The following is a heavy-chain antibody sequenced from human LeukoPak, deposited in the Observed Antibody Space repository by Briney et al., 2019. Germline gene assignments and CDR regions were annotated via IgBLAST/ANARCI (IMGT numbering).Heavy chain of an antibody. CDR2: INSDGSRT. CDR3: AKDQVSGEGWYGDY. CDR1: GLTLSSYW. Sequence: GGSLRLSCAVSGLTLSSYWMHWVRQVPGKGLEWVSCINSDGSRTSYADSVKGRFTISRDNSKNTLYLQMNSLRAEDTAVYYCAKDQVSGEGWYGDYWGQGTLVTVSS. J-gene: IGHJ4*02. D-gene: IGHD6-19*01. V-gene: IGHV3-74*01.